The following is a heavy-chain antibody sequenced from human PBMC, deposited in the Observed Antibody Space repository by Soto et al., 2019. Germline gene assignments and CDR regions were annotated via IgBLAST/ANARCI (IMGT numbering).Heavy chain of an antibody. Sequence: PSETLSLTCTVSGGSISSGDYYWSWIRQPPGKGLEWIGYIYYSGSTYYNPSLKSRVTISVDTSKNQFSLKLSSVTAADTAVYYCAVVPAAIGYFRFFDPWGQGTLVTVSS. CDR3: AVVPAAIGYFRFFDP. J-gene: IGHJ5*02. CDR2: IYYSGST. D-gene: IGHD2-2*02. V-gene: IGHV4-30-4*01. CDR1: GGSISSGDYY.